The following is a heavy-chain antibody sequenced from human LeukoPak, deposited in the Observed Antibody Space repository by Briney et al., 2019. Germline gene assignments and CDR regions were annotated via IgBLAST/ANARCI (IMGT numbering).Heavy chain of an antibody. CDR1: GYTFTSYY. J-gene: IGHJ3*02. CDR2: INPSGGST. Sequence: ASVKVSCKASGYTFTSYYMHWVRQAPGQGLEWMGIINPSGGSTSYAQKFQGRVTMTRDTSTGTVYMELSSLRSADTAVYYCTRDNPSYDSRPMRALDIWGQGTMVTVSS. V-gene: IGHV1-46*03. CDR3: TRDNPSYDSRPMRALDI. D-gene: IGHD3-22*01.